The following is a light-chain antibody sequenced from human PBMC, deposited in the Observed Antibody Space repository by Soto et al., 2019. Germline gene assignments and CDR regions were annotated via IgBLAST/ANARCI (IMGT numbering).Light chain of an antibody. Sequence: EIVLTQSPASRSVSPGERATLSCRASQSVRSKVAWYQQKPGQAPRLVIYDTYIRATGIPARFSGSGFGTEFTLTISSLQPEDFAVYDGQPYNNWPPITFGQGTRLEIK. CDR3: QPYNNWPPIT. J-gene: IGKJ5*01. V-gene: IGKV3-15*01. CDR1: QSVRSK. CDR2: DTY.